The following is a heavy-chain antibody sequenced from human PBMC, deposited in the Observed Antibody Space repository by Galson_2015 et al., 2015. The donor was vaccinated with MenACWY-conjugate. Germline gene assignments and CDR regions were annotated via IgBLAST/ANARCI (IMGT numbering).Heavy chain of an antibody. CDR3: VRDPKLSISWYLFDP. V-gene: IGHV7-4-1*02. Sequence: SVKVSCKASGYTFTAYAINWVRQAPGQGLEWLGWINTNTGNPTYAQGFTGRFVFSLDTSVSTAYLQISSLKAEDTAIYYCVRDPKLSISWYLFDPWGQGTLVTFSS. CDR2: INTNTGNP. J-gene: IGHJ5*02. CDR1: GYTFTAYA. D-gene: IGHD6-13*01.